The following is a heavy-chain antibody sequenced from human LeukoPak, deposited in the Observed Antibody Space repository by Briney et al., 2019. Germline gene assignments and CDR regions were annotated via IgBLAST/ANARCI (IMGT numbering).Heavy chain of an antibody. CDR3: ARDRGYSYGVYY. D-gene: IGHD5-18*01. J-gene: IGHJ4*02. V-gene: IGHV3-66*02. CDR2: IYSGGST. CDR1: GFTVSSNY. Sequence: GGSLRLSCAASGFTVSSNYMSWVRQAPGKGLEWVSVIYSGGSTYYADSMKGRFTISRDNSKNTLYLQMNSLRAEDTAVYYCARDRGYSYGVYYWGQGTLVTVSS.